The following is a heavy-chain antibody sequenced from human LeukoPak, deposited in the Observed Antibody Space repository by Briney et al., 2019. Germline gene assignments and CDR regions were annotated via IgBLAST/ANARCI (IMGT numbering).Heavy chain of an antibody. CDR2: INPNSGGT. J-gene: IGHJ3*02. V-gene: IGHV1-2*02. D-gene: IGHD4-11*01. CDR3: ARCMTTDAFDI. Sequence: ASVKVSCKASGYTFTGYYMYLVRQAPGQGLEWMGWINPNSGGTNYAQKCQGKVTMTRYTSISTAYMELSSLRSEDTAVYYCARCMTTDAFDIWGQGTMVTVSS. CDR1: GYTFTGYY.